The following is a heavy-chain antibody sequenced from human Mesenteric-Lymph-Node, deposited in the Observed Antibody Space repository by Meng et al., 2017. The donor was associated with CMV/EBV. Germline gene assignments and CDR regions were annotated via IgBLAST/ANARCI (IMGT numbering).Heavy chain of an antibody. V-gene: IGHV3-74*01. D-gene: IGHD2-2*02. Sequence: GESLKISCAASGFTFGSYWMHWVRQAPGKGLVWVSRINSDGSSTSYADSVKGRFTISRDNAKNTLYLQMNSLRAEDTAVYYCARPIDIVVVPAAIDAFDIWGQGTMVTVSS. CDR2: INSDGSST. J-gene: IGHJ3*02. CDR3: ARPIDIVVVPAAIDAFDI. CDR1: GFTFGSYW.